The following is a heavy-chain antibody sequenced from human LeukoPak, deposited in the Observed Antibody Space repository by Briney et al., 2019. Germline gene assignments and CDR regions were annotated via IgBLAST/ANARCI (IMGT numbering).Heavy chain of an antibody. D-gene: IGHD5-12*01. CDR2: ITTSSTTK. CDR3: ARVRSGYHSDY. V-gene: IGHV3-48*01. Sequence: GGSLRLSCAASGFSFSSYSMNWVRQAPGKGLEWVSFITTSSTTKYYADSVKGRFTISRDNAENSLYLQMNSPRAEDTAVYYCARVRSGYHSDYWGQGTLVTVSS. J-gene: IGHJ4*02. CDR1: GFSFSSYS.